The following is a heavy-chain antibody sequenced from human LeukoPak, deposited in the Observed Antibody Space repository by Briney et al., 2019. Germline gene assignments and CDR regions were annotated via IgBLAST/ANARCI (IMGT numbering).Heavy chain of an antibody. CDR2: FSYDGSTQ. J-gene: IGHJ6*02. D-gene: IGHD2-21*01. V-gene: IGHV3-30-3*02. CDR3: AKHSGDYYYYYGMDV. CDR1: GFTFSTYA. Sequence: GGSLRLSCAGSGFTFSTYAMHWVRQAPGKGLEWVALFSYDGSTQRYADSVKGRFTISRDNSRNTLYLQMNSLRAEDTAVYYCAKHSGDYYYYYGMDVWGQGTTVTVSS.